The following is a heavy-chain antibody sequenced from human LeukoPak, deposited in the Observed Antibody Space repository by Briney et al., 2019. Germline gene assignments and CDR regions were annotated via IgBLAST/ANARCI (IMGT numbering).Heavy chain of an antibody. J-gene: IGHJ6*02. V-gene: IGHV4-34*01. CDR2: INHSGST. Sequence: SETLSLTCAVYGGSFSGYYWSWIRQPPGKGLEWIGEINHSGSTNYNPSLKSRVTISVDTSKNQFSLKLSSVTAADTAVYYCASTPLAAAGPDAYYYYYGMDVWGQGTTVTVSS. CDR1: GGSFSGYY. CDR3: ASTPLAAAGPDAYYYYYGMDV. D-gene: IGHD6-13*01.